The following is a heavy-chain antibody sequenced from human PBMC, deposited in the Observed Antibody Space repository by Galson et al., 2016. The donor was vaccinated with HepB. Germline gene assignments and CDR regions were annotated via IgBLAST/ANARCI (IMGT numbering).Heavy chain of an antibody. CDR3: ARVGFGSTWSPNSDY. J-gene: IGHJ4*02. CDR1: GGSINSGSYY. Sequence: TLSLTCNVSGGSINSGSYYWTWVRQHPGKGLEWLGYIFYTGSTDYNASLKTRLTMSVDTSNNQFSLKLSSVTVADTAVYYCARVGFGSTWSPNSDYWGQGILVTVTS. D-gene: IGHD3-16*01. CDR2: IFYTGST. V-gene: IGHV4-31*03.